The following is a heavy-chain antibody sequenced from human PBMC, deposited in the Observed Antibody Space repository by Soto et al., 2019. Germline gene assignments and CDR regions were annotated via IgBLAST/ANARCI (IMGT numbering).Heavy chain of an antibody. Sequence: GESLKISCKGSGYSFTSYWIGWVRQMPGKGLEWMGIIYPGDSDTRYSPSFQGQVTISADKSISTAYLQWSSLKASDTAMYYCASAVVTPTDAFDIGGQGTMVTVSS. CDR3: ASAVVTPTDAFDI. CDR1: GYSFTSYW. D-gene: IGHD2-21*02. J-gene: IGHJ3*02. V-gene: IGHV5-51*01. CDR2: IYPGDSDT.